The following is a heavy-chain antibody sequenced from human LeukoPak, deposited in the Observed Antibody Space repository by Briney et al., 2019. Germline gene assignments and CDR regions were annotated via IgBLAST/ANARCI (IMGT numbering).Heavy chain of an antibody. V-gene: IGHV1-46*01. J-gene: IGHJ6*02. CDR2: INPSSGST. CDR3: ARDQRAITMVRGVKIGYGMDV. Sequence: ASVKVSCKASGYTFTSYYMHWVRQAPGQGLEWMGIINPSSGSTSYAQKFQGRVTMTRDTSTSTVYMELSSLRSEDTAVYYCARDQRAITMVRGVKIGYGMDVWGQGTTVTVSS. CDR1: GYTFTSYY. D-gene: IGHD3-10*01.